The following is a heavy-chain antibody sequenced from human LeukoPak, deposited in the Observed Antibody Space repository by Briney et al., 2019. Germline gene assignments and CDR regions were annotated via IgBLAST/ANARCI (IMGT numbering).Heavy chain of an antibody. CDR3: ARNNGMDV. J-gene: IGHJ6*02. CDR1: GFTLSDHW. V-gene: IGHV3-7*03. CDR2: VNRDGSET. Sequence: GGSLRLSCAASGFTLSDHWMTWVRQVPGRGPEWVANVNRDGSETYYLDSVKGRFTISKDNAKNSLYLQMNSLRAEDTALYHCARNNGMDVWGQGTTVIVSS.